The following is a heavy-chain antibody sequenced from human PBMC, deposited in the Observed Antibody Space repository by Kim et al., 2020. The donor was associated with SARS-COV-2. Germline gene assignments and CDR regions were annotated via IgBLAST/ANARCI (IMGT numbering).Heavy chain of an antibody. CDR2: IYPGDSDT. J-gene: IGHJ6*02. Sequence: GESLKISCKGSGYSFTSYWIGWVRQMPGKGLEWMGIIYPGDSDTRYSPSFQGQVTISADKSISTAYLQWSSLKASDTAMYYCASTKHPDEPRLPNYYYYGMDVWGQGTTVTVSS. D-gene: IGHD2-15*01. CDR3: ASTKHPDEPRLPNYYYYGMDV. CDR1: GYSFTSYW. V-gene: IGHV5-51*01.